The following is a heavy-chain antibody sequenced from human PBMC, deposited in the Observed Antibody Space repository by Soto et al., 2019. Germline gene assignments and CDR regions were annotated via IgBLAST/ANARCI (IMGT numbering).Heavy chain of an antibody. CDR2: IHSSGSA. V-gene: IGHV4-59*01. Sequence: QVQLQESGPGLVKPSETLSLTCTVSGGSMSTYYWSWIRQPPGKGLEWIGYIHSSGSANYNPSLTSRVTISLDTSKNQFSLKLSSVTAAATAVYYCASQKDTTIVHWGQGTLVTVSS. J-gene: IGHJ4*02. D-gene: IGHD5-18*01. CDR3: ASQKDTTIVH. CDR1: GGSMSTYY.